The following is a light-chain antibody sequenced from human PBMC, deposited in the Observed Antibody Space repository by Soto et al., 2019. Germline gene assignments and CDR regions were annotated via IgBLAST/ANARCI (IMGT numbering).Light chain of an antibody. V-gene: IGKV1-39*01. CDR1: QSIISY. CDR3: QQSYSTPWT. J-gene: IGKJ1*01. Sequence: IQLTPSPSSLSASVGDRFTITCRASQSIISYLNWYQQKPGKAPKLLIYAASSLQSGVPSRFSGSGSGTDFTLTISSLQPEDFATYYCQQSYSTPWTFGQGTKVDIK. CDR2: AAS.